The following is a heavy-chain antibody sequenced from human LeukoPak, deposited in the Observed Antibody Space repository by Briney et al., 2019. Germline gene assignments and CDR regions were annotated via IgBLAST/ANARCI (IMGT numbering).Heavy chain of an antibody. Sequence: SETLSLTCTVSGGSIRSSYYYRGWIRQPPGKGLEWIGSIYDSGSTYYNPSLKSRVTISVDTSKNQFPLKLSSVTAADTAVYYCARGVVTTPYNWFDPWGQGTLVTVSS. CDR2: IYDSGST. J-gene: IGHJ5*02. CDR3: ARGVVTTPYNWFDP. CDR1: GGSIRSSYYY. V-gene: IGHV4-39*06. D-gene: IGHD2-21*02.